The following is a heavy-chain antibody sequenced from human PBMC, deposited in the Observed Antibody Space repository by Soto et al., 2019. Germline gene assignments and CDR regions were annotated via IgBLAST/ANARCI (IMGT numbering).Heavy chain of an antibody. CDR1: GFTFSSYW. Sequence: GGSLRLSCAASGFTFSSYWMSWVRQAPGKGLEWVANIKQDGSEKYYVDSVKGRFTISRDNAKNSLYLQMNSLRAEDTAVYYCARRRSSSWYYYYYGMDVWGQGTTVTVSS. J-gene: IGHJ6*02. CDR2: IKQDGSEK. V-gene: IGHV3-7*01. D-gene: IGHD6-13*01. CDR3: ARRRSSSWYYYYYGMDV.